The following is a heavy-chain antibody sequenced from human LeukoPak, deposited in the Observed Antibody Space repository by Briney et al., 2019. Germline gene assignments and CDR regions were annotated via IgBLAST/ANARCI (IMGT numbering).Heavy chain of an antibody. Sequence: ASVKVSCKASGYIFTNYYMHWVRQAPGQGLEWMGIIKPSAGSTIYAQKFQGRVTMTRDTSTSTVYMELSSLRSEDTAMFYCAREFPGTAPDYWGQGTLVTVSS. CDR1: GYIFTNYY. J-gene: IGHJ4*02. V-gene: IGHV1-46*01. CDR3: AREFPGTAPDY. CDR2: IKPSAGST.